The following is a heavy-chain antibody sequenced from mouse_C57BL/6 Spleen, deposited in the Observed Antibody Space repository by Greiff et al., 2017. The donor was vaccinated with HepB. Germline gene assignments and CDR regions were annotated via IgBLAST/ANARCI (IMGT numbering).Heavy chain of an antibody. D-gene: IGHD2-3*01. CDR2: IYPGSGST. V-gene: IGHV1-55*01. CDR1: GYTFTSYW. J-gene: IGHJ4*01. Sequence: QVQLQQPGAELVKPGASVKMSCKASGYTFTSYWITWVKQRPGQGLEWIGDIYPGSGSTNYNEKFKSKATLTVDTSSSTAYMQLSSLTSEDSADYYCARYSSNDGYNYYAMDYWGQGTSVTVSS. CDR3: ARYSSNDGYNYYAMDY.